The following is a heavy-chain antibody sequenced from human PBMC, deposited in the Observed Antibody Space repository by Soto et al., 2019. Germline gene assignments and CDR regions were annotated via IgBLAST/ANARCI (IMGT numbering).Heavy chain of an antibody. J-gene: IGHJ3*02. V-gene: IGHV3-11*04. CDR2: ISSSGSTI. CDR1: GFTFSDYY. D-gene: IGHD3-22*01. Sequence: PGGSLRLSCAASGFTFSDYYMSWIRQAPGKGLEWVSYISSSGSTIYYADSVKGRFTISRDNSKNTLYLQMNSLRAEDTAVYYCAGRPYDSSGYYFAGAFDIWGQGTMVTVSS. CDR3: AGRPYDSSGYYFAGAFDI.